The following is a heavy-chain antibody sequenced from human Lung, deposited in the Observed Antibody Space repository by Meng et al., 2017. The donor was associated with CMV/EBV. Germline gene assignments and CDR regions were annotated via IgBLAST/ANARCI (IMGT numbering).Heavy chain of an antibody. V-gene: IGHV3-23*01. CDR2: IAGSGSHT. CDR3: ARYPTTGTYYYYNGMDV. J-gene: IGHJ6*02. D-gene: IGHD4-17*01. CDR1: GFTFSNYA. Sequence: GEXXKISCAASGFTFSNYAMSWVRQAPGKGLEWVSGIAGSGSHTFYTDSVKGRFTISRDNVKNTLYLQMNVLRVEDTALYYCARYPTTGTYYYYNGMDVWGLGXTVTVSS.